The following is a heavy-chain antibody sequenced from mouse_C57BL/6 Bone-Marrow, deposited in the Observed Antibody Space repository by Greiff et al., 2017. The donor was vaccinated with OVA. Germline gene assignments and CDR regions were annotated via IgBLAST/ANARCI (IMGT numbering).Heavy chain of an antibody. D-gene: IGHD2-3*01. J-gene: IGHJ1*03. CDR1: GYTFTDYN. V-gene: IGHV1-22*01. CDR3: ARWGWFLYWYFDV. Sequence: EVQLQPSGPELVKPGASVTMSCKASGYTFTDYNMHWVKQSHGKSLEWIGYINPNNGGTSYNQKFKGKATLTVTNSSSTAYLALRSLTSEDSAVYYCARWGWFLYWYFDVWGTGTTVTVSS. CDR2: INPNNGGT.